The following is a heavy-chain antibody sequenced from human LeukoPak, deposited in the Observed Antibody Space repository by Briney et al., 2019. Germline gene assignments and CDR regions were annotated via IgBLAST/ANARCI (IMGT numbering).Heavy chain of an antibody. CDR3: ARAAKQLVDY. J-gene: IGHJ4*02. Sequence: XVKVSCKASGGTFSSYTISWVRQAPGQGLEWMGRIIPNLGIANYAQKFQGRVTIPADKSTSTAYMELSSLRSEDTAVYYCARAAKQLVDYWGQGTLVTVSS. CDR1: GGTFSSYT. D-gene: IGHD6-13*01. CDR2: IIPNLGIA. V-gene: IGHV1-69*02.